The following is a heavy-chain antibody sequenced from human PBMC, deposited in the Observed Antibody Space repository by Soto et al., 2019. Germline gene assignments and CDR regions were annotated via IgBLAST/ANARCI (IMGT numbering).Heavy chain of an antibody. V-gene: IGHV3-21*01. Sequence: GGSLRLSCAASGFTFSSYSMNWVRQAPGKGLEWVSSISSSSSYIYYADSVKGRFTISRDNAKNSLYLQMNSLRAEDTAVYYCARENVWDTAMGLLEDAFDIWGQGTMVTVSS. J-gene: IGHJ3*02. CDR2: ISSSSSYI. CDR1: GFTFSSYS. CDR3: ARENVWDTAMGLLEDAFDI. D-gene: IGHD5-18*01.